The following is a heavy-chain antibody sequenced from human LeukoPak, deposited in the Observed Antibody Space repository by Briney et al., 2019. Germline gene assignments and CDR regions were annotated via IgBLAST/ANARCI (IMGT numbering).Heavy chain of an antibody. J-gene: IGHJ4*02. CDR3: ARASYYYDSSGPTVDY. D-gene: IGHD3-22*01. CDR2: IYYSGST. CDR1: GGSISSGGYY. Sequence: SETLSLTCTVSGGSISSGGYYWSWIRQHPGKGLEWIGYIYYSGSTYYNPSLKSRVTISVDTSKNQFSLKLSSVTAADTAVYYCARASYYYDSSGPTVDYWGQGTLVTVSS. V-gene: IGHV4-31*03.